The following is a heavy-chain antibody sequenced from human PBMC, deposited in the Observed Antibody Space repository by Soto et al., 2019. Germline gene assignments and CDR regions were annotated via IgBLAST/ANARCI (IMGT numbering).Heavy chain of an antibody. J-gene: IGHJ4*02. D-gene: IGHD1-26*01. Sequence: ASETLSLTGTVSGDAIRGSSFYWGWIRQCPGKGAGWIGTFYYNGKTHYSPSLEGRVAISVGAPNNHFTVRLASLTAADTGLYYCVPGEEYGSPDRFDDWGRGTLVTASS. CDR1: GDAIRGSSFY. V-gene: IGHV4-39*02. CDR2: FYYNGKT. CDR3: VPGEEYGSPDRFDD.